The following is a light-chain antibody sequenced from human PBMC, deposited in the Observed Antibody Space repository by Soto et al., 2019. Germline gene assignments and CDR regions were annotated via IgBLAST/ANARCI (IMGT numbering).Light chain of an antibody. J-gene: IGKJ2*01. V-gene: IGKV3-15*01. CDR2: DAS. CDR3: QHYHQWPSFS. Sequence: EIVMTQSPATLSLSAGERVTLSCRASQSVATYVTWYQHKFGQAPRLLIYDASIRATDVPARFSGSGSGTEFTLTISSLQSEDVGVYYCQHYHQWPSFSFGQGTKLEIK. CDR1: QSVATY.